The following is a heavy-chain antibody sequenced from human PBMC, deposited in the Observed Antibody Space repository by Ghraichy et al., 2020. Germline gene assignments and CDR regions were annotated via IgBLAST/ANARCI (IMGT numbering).Heavy chain of an antibody. Sequence: GGSLRLSCAASGFTFSSYSMNWVRQAPGKGLEWVSSISSSSSYIYYADSVKGRFTISRDNAKNSLYLQMNSLRAEDTAVYYCAREEIGIAARPGYYGMDVWGQGTTVTVSS. D-gene: IGHD6-6*01. J-gene: IGHJ6*02. CDR1: GFTFSSYS. V-gene: IGHV3-21*01. CDR2: ISSSSSYI. CDR3: AREEIGIAARPGYYGMDV.